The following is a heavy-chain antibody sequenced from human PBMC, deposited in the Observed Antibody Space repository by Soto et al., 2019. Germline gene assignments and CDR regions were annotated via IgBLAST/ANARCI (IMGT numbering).Heavy chain of an antibody. CDR3: ARDTPLSDSGPHFDY. D-gene: IGHD3-10*01. CDR2: ISASGSST. Sequence: GGSLRLSCAASGFTFSNYALTWVRQAPGKGLEWVSGISASGSSTYYADSVKGRFTISRDNAKNTLYLQMNSLRVEDTAVYYCARDTPLSDSGPHFDYWGQGTLVTVSS. CDR1: GFTFSNYA. J-gene: IGHJ4*02. V-gene: IGHV3-23*01.